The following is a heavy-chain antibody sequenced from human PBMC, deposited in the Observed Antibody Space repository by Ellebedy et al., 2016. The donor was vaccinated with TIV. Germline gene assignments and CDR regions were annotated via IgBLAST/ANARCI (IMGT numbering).Heavy chain of an antibody. CDR1: GVSISGYY. J-gene: IGHJ4*02. CDR3: ARRAAGLSTKFDS. D-gene: IGHD2-15*01. V-gene: IGHV4-59*01. Sequence: MPSETLSLTCTVSGVSISGYYWSWIRQTPEKGLEWIGFIYYRGTTDYNPSLPSRVTMSVDTSKNQFSLKMNSVTEADADMYYCARRAAGLSTKFDSWGQGALVTVSS. CDR2: IYYRGTT.